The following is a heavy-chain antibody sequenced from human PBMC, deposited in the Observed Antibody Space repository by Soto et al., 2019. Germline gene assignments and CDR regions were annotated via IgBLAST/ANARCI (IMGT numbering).Heavy chain of an antibody. V-gene: IGHV1-8*01. J-gene: IGHJ4*02. CDR2: MNPNSGNT. Sequence: QVQLVQSGAEVKKPGASVKVSCKASGYTFTSYDINWVRQATGQGLEWMGWMNPNSGNTGYAQKFQGRVTMTRNTSISTAYMELSSLRSEDTAVYYCARPILVYCSGGSCYSNDYWGQGTLVTVYS. CDR3: ARPILVYCSGGSCYSNDY. D-gene: IGHD2-15*01. CDR1: GYTFTSYD.